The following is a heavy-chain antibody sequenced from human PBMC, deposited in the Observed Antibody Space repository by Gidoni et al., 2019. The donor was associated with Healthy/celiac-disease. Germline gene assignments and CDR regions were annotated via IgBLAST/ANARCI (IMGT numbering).Heavy chain of an antibody. CDR1: GGSISSYY. Sequence: QVQLQESGPGLVKPSETLSLTCTVSGGSISSYYWSWIRQPPGKGLEWIGYIYYSGSTNYNPSLKSRVTISVDTSKNQFSLKLSSVTAADTAVYYCARDVLVVAATLRWGSENYYYYGMDVWGQGTTVTVSS. CDR2: IYYSGST. CDR3: ARDVLVVAATLRWGSENYYYYGMDV. J-gene: IGHJ6*02. V-gene: IGHV4-59*01. D-gene: IGHD2-15*01.